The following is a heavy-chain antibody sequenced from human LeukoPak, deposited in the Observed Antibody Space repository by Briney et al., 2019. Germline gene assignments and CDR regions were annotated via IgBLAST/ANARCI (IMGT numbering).Heavy chain of an antibody. D-gene: IGHD3-10*01. J-gene: IGHJ4*02. Sequence: GESLKISCKASGYSFTSYWIGWVRHMPGKGLEWMGIIYPGDSDTTYSPSFQGQVTISADKSISTAYLQWSSLKASDTAMYYCARQLLWLQQPYFDHWGQGTLVTVSS. CDR1: GYSFTSYW. CDR3: ARQLLWLQQPYFDH. V-gene: IGHV5-51*01. CDR2: IYPGDSDT.